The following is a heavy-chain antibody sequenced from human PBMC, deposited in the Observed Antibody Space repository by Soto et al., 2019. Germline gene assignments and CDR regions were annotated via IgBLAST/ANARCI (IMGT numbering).Heavy chain of an antibody. CDR1: GFNFSSYA. V-gene: IGHV3-23*04. J-gene: IGHJ6*02. CDR2: ITGSDSCT. D-gene: IGHD5-12*01. Sequence: EVQMVESGGGLVQPGGSLRLSCAASGFNFSSYAMSWVRQAPGKGLEWVSGITGSDSCTYYADSVKGRFSISRDNSRNMVYQKMNSLRAEETAIYYGANDPNPPQRWIRYCMDVWGQGTTVTVSS. CDR3: ANDPNPPQRWIRYCMDV.